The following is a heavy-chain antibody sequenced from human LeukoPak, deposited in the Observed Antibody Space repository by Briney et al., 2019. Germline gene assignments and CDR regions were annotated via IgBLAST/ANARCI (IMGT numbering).Heavy chain of an antibody. CDR3: ARAGRTYYYDSSGYPPSTTRADV. CDR1: GGSISSRSYY. J-gene: IGHJ6*04. Sequence: SQTLSLTCTVSGGSISSRSYYWGWIRQPAGKGLEWIGRIYTSGSTNYNPSLKSRVTISVDTSKNQFSLKLSSVTAADTAVYYCARAGRTYYYDSSGYPPSTTRADVWGKGTTVTVSS. V-gene: IGHV4-61*02. CDR2: IYTSGST. D-gene: IGHD3-22*01.